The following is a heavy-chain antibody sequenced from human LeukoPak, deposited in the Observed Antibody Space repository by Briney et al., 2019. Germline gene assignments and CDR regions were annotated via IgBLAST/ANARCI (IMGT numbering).Heavy chain of an antibody. J-gene: IGHJ4*02. CDR2: ISSSSSSI. Sequence: GGSLRLSCAASEFTFSTYSVNWVRQAPGKGLEWISYISSSSSSIYYADSVKGRFTISRDNAKNSLYLQMNSLRAEDTAVYYCARGSGTYHSPYYFDYWGQGTLVTVSS. V-gene: IGHV3-48*01. CDR3: ARGSGTYHSPYYFDY. D-gene: IGHD1-26*01. CDR1: EFTFSTYS.